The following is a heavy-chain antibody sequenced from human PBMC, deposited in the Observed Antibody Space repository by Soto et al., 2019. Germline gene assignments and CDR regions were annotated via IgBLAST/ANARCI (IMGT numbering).Heavy chain of an antibody. V-gene: IGHV1-46*01. D-gene: IGHD3-3*01. Sequence: ASVKVSCKASGYSFTSYFMHWVRQAPGQGPEWMGIIDPDGGSTSYAQKFQGRVTMTTDTSTSTVYVELSSLRSEDTAVYYCASLIGVDTLRDYWGQGTLVTVSS. CDR3: ASLIGVDTLRDY. CDR2: IDPDGGST. CDR1: GYSFTSYF. J-gene: IGHJ4*02.